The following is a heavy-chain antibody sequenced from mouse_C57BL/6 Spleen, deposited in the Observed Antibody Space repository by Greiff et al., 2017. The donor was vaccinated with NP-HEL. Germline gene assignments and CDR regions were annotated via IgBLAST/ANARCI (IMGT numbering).Heavy chain of an antibody. J-gene: IGHJ4*01. Sequence: QVQLQQPGAELVKPGASVKMSCKASGYTFTSYWITWVKQRPGQGLEWIGDIYPGSGSTNYNEKFKSKATLTVDTSSSTAYMQLSSRTSKDSAVYYCASGGGDYAMDYWGQGTSVTVSS. CDR3: ASGGGDYAMDY. CDR1: GYTFTSYW. V-gene: IGHV1-55*01. CDR2: IYPGSGST.